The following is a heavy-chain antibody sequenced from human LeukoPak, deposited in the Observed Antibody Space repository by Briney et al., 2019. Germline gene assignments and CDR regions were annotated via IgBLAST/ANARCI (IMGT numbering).Heavy chain of an antibody. J-gene: IGHJ4*02. Sequence: SETPSLTCTVSGVSINNGRYYWGWSRQPPGRRLEWIGSIFYTGSAHYHPSFESRVVITIDTANNQFSLRLPSVTAADTAVYFCARRGIAAAAHFDFWGQGSLVTVSS. D-gene: IGHD6-25*01. CDR2: IFYTGSA. CDR3: ARRGIAAAAHFDF. V-gene: IGHV4-39*01. CDR1: GVSINNGRYY.